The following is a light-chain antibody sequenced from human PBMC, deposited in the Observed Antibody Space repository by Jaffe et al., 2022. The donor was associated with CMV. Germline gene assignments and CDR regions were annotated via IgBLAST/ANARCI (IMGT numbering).Light chain of an antibody. J-gene: IGKJ1*01. CDR1: QSVSSN. V-gene: IGKV3-15*01. Sequence: EIVMTQSPAILSVSPGERATLSCRASQSVSSNLAWYQQKPGQAPRLLIYGASTRATGIPARFSGSGSGTEFTLTISSLQSEDFALYYCQQYINWHRTFGQGTKVEIK. CDR3: QQYINWHRT. CDR2: GAS.